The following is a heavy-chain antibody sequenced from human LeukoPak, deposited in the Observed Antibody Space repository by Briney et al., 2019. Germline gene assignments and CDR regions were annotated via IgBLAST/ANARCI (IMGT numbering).Heavy chain of an antibody. D-gene: IGHD3-3*01. CDR2: IYYSGST. V-gene: IGHV4-30-4*08. J-gene: IGHJ4*02. CDR3: ARAGFWSGYLDY. CDR1: GGSISSGDYD. Sequence: SGPTLVKPSQTLSLTCTVSGGSISSGDYDWSWIRQPPGKGLEWIGYIYYSGSTYYNPSLKSRVTISVDTSKNQFSLKLSSVTAADTAVYYCARAGFWSGYLDYWGQGTLVTVSS.